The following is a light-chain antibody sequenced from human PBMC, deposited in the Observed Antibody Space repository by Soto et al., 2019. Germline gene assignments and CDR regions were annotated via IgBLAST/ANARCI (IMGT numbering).Light chain of an antibody. Sequence: EIVMTQSPATLFVSPGDRAILSCRAGQGVTTNFAWYQQKSGQSPRLLIYDVSHRATGVSARFSGTGSETDFTLTISGLQSEDSAVYFCQQYNNWPFSFGQGTRLEVK. CDR3: QQYNNWPFS. J-gene: IGKJ5*01. CDR1: QGVTTN. CDR2: DVS. V-gene: IGKV3-15*01.